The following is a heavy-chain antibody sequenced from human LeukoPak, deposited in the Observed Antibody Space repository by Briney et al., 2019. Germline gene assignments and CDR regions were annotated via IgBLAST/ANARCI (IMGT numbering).Heavy chain of an antibody. J-gene: IGHJ6*03. V-gene: IGHV1-69*13. D-gene: IGHD3-10*01. CDR2: IIPIFGTA. Sequence: SVKVSCKASGGTFSSYAISWVRQAPGQGLEWMGGIIPIFGTANYAQEFQGRVTITADESTSTAYMELSSLRSEDTAVYYCARGFTMVRGEDTYYYYYMDVWGKGTTVTISS. CDR3: ARGFTMVRGEDTYYYYYMDV. CDR1: GGTFSSYA.